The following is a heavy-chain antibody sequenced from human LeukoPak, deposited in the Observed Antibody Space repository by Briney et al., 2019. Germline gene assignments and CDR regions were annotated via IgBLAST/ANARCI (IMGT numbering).Heavy chain of an antibody. CDR3: ARDPSRYCSSTSCYLHYFDY. D-gene: IGHD2-2*01. J-gene: IGHJ4*02. CDR1: GXXFSSYA. CDR2: ISXXXSSK. V-gene: IGHV3-30-3*01. Sequence: PGGSLRLSCAASGXXFSSYAMHWVRQAXXXXXXXXXXISXXXSSKYYADSVKGRFTISRDNSKNTLYLQMNSLRAEDTAVYYCARDPSRYCSSTSCYLHYFDYWGQGTLVTVSS.